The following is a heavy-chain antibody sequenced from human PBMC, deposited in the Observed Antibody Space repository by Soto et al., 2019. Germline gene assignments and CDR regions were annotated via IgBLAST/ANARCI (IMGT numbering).Heavy chain of an antibody. J-gene: IGHJ4*02. CDR3: AREKVGTTFFDN. CDR2: IYPSVSS. CDR1: GFAISRGYY. Sequence: SETLSLTCSVSGFAISRGYYWSWVRQPPGKGLEWIGSIYPSVSSYHNPSLATRLGLSIDASKNQFTLNMTSVTAADTALYFCAREKVGTTFFDNWGPGIQVTVPS. V-gene: IGHV4-38-2*02. D-gene: IGHD2-21*02.